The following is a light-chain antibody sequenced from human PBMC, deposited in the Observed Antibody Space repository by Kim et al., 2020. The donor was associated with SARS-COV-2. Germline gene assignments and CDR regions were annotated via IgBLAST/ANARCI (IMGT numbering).Light chain of an antibody. CDR2: QDS. Sequence: SYELTQPPSVSVSPGQTATITCSGDGLGDKYACWFQQKPGQSPVMVIYQDSRRPSGIPERFSGSNSGNTATLTIRGTQAIDEADYYCQAWDSNTGVFGTGTKVTVL. J-gene: IGLJ1*01. V-gene: IGLV3-1*01. CDR1: GLGDKY. CDR3: QAWDSNTGV.